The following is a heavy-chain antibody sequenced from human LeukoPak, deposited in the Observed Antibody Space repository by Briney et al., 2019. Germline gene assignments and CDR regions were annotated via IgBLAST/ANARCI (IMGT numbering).Heavy chain of an antibody. CDR1: GFTFSSYA. CDR2: IFDGGDTK. V-gene: IGHV3-23*01. Sequence: GGSLRLSCAASGFTFSSYAMAWVRQAPGKGLERVSSIFDGGDTKDYADSVKGRFTTSRDNSKNGLYLQMNSLTAEDTAVYFCAKDSTMWPHYFDHWGQGILVIVSS. D-gene: IGHD2-21*01. CDR3: AKDSTMWPHYFDH. J-gene: IGHJ4*02.